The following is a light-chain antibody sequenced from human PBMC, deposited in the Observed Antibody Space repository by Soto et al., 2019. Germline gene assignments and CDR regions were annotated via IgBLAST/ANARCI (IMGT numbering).Light chain of an antibody. CDR3: QHWGT. J-gene: IGKJ2*01. V-gene: IGKV3-15*01. Sequence: EIVMTQSPATLSVSPGERATLSCRASQSVSSNLAWYQQKPGQAPRLLIYGASTRATGIPARFSGSGSGTEFTLTISSLQSEDFAVYYRQHWGTFGQGTKLEIK. CDR2: GAS. CDR1: QSVSSN.